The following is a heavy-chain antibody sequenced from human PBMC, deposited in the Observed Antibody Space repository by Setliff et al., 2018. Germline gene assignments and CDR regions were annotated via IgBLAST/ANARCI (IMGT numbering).Heavy chain of an antibody. CDR2: IYTSWST. J-gene: IGHJ5*02. V-gene: IGHV4-61*09. D-gene: IGHD2-15*01. CDR3: GRGFSRIEGWGNWFDP. CDR1: DDSISSRHYY. Sequence: SETLSLTCTVSDDSISSRHYYWSWIRQPAGKGLEWLGQIYTSWSTNYNPSLKGRATLSIDASKNQFSLKLTSVTAADTAVYYCGRGFSRIEGWGNWFDPWGQGILVTVSS.